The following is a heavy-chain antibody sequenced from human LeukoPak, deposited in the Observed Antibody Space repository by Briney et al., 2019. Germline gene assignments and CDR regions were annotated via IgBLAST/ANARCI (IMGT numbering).Heavy chain of an antibody. CDR2: INPSGGST. CDR1: GYTFTSYY. CDR3: ARETERFYYDFWSGYSPYYFDY. Sequence: GASVKVSCKASGYTFTSYYMHWVRQAPGQGLEWMGIINPSGGSTSYAQKFQGRVTMTRDTSTSTVYMELSSLRSEDTAVYYCARETERFYYDFWSGYSPYYFDYWGQGTLVTVSS. J-gene: IGHJ4*02. D-gene: IGHD3-3*01. V-gene: IGHV1-46*01.